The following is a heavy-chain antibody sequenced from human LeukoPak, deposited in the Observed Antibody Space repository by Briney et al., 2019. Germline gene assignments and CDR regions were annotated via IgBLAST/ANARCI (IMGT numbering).Heavy chain of an antibody. CDR3: ARGRFCSSTSCQVDY. CDR1: GITFSDYY. V-gene: IGHV3-11*01. Sequence: PGGSLRLSCAASGITFSDYYMSWIRQAPGKGLEWVSYISSSGSTIYYADSVKGRFTISRDNAKNSLYLQMNSLRAEDTAVYYCARGRFCSSTSCQVDYWGQGTLVTVSS. D-gene: IGHD2-2*01. J-gene: IGHJ4*02. CDR2: ISSSGSTI.